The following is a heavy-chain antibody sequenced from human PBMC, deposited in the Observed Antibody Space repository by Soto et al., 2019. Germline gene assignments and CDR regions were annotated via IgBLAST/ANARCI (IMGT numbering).Heavy chain of an antibody. CDR2: MNPYNGNA. D-gene: IGHD1-1*01. CDR3: ARRKERSGPHYFDS. V-gene: IGHV1-8*01. CDR1: GYTFITYD. J-gene: IGHJ4*02. Sequence: ASVKVSCKASGYTFITYDINWVRQAPGQGLEWMGWMNPYNGNAGYAQKFQGRVTMTRNTSISTAYMELTSLKSNDTAVYFCARRKERSGPHYFDSWGQTTVVTVST.